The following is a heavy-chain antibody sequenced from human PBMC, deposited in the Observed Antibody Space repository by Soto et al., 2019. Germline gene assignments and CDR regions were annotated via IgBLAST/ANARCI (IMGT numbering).Heavy chain of an antibody. Sequence: PGGSLRLSCAASGFTFSSCSMNWVLQAPGKGLEWVSSISSSRNYIYYADSVKGRFTISRDNAKNSLYLQINSLRAEDTAVYYCATYAGGSTSAEGWYFDLWGRGTLVTVSS. D-gene: IGHD2-2*01. J-gene: IGHJ2*01. CDR3: ATYAGGSTSAEGWYFDL. V-gene: IGHV3-21*01. CDR1: GFTFSSCS. CDR2: ISSSRNYI.